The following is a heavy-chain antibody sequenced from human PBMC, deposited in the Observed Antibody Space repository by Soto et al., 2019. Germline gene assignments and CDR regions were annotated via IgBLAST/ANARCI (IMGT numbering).Heavy chain of an antibody. CDR1: GFTFSSYW. V-gene: IGHV3-7*05. CDR2: IKQDGSEK. CDR3: ARDNGEGESYNWNYLLGSRWEPLRGDYYYGMDV. Sequence: GGSLRLSCAASGFTFSSYWMSWVRQAPGKGLEWVANIKQDGSEKYYVDFVKGRFTISRDNAKNSLYLQMNSLRAEDTAVYYCARDNGEGESYNWNYLLGSRWEPLRGDYYYGMDVWGQGTTVTVSS. J-gene: IGHJ6*02. D-gene: IGHD1-7*01.